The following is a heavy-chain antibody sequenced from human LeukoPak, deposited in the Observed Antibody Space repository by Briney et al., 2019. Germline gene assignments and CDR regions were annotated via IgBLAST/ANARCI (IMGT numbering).Heavy chain of an antibody. Sequence: SETLSLTCTVSGGSISSYYWGWIRQPPGKGLEWIGYIYYSGSTNYNPSLKSRVTISVDTSKNQFSLKLSSVTATDTAVYYCARVSTGGTTRNFPAVDYWGQGTLVTVSS. CDR1: GGSISSYY. CDR2: IYYSGST. CDR3: ARVSTGGTTRNFPAVDY. D-gene: IGHD1-1*01. V-gene: IGHV4-59*01. J-gene: IGHJ4*02.